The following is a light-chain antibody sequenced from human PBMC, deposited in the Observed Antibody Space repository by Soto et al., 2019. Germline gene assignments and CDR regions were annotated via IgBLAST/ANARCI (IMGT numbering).Light chain of an antibody. CDR1: SSDVGGYNY. Sequence: QSVLTQPASVSGSPGQSITISCTGTSSDVGGYNYVSWYQQHPGKAPKLMIYDDSNRPSGVSNRFSGSKSGNTASLTISGLQAEDEADYYCSSYTSSSTYYVFGTGTKLTVL. V-gene: IGLV2-14*01. J-gene: IGLJ1*01. CDR2: DDS. CDR3: SSYTSSSTYYV.